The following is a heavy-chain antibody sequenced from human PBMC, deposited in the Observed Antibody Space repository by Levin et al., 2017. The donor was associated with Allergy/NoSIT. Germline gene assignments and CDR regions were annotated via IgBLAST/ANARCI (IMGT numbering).Heavy chain of an antibody. V-gene: IGHV4-59*08. D-gene: IGHD5-18*01. Sequence: PSETLSLTCTVSGGSISSYYWSWIRQPPGKGLEWIGYIYYSGSTNYNPSLKSRVTISVDTSKNQFSLKLSSVTAADTAVYYCARGYTYGFAHAFDLWGQGTMVTVSS. CDR2: IYYSGST. J-gene: IGHJ3*01. CDR3: ARGYTYGFAHAFDL. CDR1: GGSISSYY.